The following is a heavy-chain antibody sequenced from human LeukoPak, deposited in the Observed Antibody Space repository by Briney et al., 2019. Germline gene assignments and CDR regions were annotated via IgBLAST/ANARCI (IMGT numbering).Heavy chain of an antibody. CDR3: ATDGDYYDSGTYSGH. D-gene: IGHD3-10*01. Sequence: SETLSLTCAAYGGSFSGCYWSWIRQPPGEGLEWIGEINHRGSTNCNPSLKSRVTMSVDTSKNQFSLKLTSVTAADTAVYYCATDGDYYDSGTYSGHWGQGTLVTVSS. J-gene: IGHJ4*02. CDR2: INHRGST. CDR1: GGSFSGCY. V-gene: IGHV4-34*01.